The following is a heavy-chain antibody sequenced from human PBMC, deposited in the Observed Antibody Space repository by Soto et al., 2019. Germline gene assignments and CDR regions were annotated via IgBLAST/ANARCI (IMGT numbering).Heavy chain of an antibody. D-gene: IGHD6-13*01. J-gene: IGHJ6*02. V-gene: IGHV4-39*07. CDR3: ARVRVTTHLQSSWTPRRLYYYGMDV. Sequence: SETLSLTCTVSGGSISSSSYYWGWIRQPPGKGLEWIGSIYYSGSTYYNPSLKSRVTISVDTSKNQFSLKLSSVTAADTAVYYCARVRVTTHLQSSWTPRRLYYYGMDVWGQGTTVTVSS. CDR2: IYYSGST. CDR1: GGSISSSSYY.